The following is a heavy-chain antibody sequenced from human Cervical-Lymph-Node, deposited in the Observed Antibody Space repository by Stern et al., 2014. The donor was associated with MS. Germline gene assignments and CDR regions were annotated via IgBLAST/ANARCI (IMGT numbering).Heavy chain of an antibody. CDR1: GFTFSSYG. V-gene: IGHV3-30*18. CDR3: AKALDY. CDR2: ISYDGSNK. Sequence: VQLVESGGGVVQPGRSLRLSCAASGFTFSSYGMHWVRQAPGKGLEWVAVISYDGSNKYYADSVKGRFTISRDNSKNTLYLQMNSLRAEDTAVNYCAKALDYWGQGTLVTVSS. J-gene: IGHJ4*02.